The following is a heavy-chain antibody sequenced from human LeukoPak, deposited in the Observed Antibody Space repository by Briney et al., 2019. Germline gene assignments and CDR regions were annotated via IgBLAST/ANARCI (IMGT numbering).Heavy chain of an antibody. CDR1: GFTFSSYS. J-gene: IGHJ4*02. CDR3: ARDGQDCSSTSCTRTTYFDY. V-gene: IGHV3-21*01. Sequence: GGSLRLSCAASGFTFSSYSMNWVRQAPGKGLEWVSSISGTSSYIYYADSVKGRFTISRDNAKNSLYLQMNSLRAEDAAVYYCARDGQDCSSTSCTRTTYFDYWGQGTLVTVSS. D-gene: IGHD2-2*01. CDR2: ISGTSSYI.